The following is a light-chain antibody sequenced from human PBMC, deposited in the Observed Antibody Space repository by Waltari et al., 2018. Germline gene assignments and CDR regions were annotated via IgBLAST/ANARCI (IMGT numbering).Light chain of an antibody. CDR2: LNSDGSH. V-gene: IGLV4-69*01. CDR3: QTWGTGFQV. Sequence: QLVLTQSPSASASLGASVKLTCTLSSGHSSYALAWHQQQPEKGPRYLMKLNSDGSHKKGDGIPDRFSGSSSGTERFLTISSLQSEDEGDYYCQTWGTGFQVFGTGTKVTVL. J-gene: IGLJ1*01. CDR1: SGHSSYA.